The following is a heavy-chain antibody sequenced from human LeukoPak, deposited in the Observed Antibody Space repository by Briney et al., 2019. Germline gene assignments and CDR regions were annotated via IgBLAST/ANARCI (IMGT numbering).Heavy chain of an antibody. CDR1: GYTFSSYG. V-gene: IGHV1-18*01. Sequence: RASVKVSCKASGYTFSSYGISWVRQAPGQGLEWMGWISAYNGNTNYAQELQGRVTMTTDTSTSTAYMELRSLRSDDTAVYYCARAPLGDGYAGYWGQGTLVTVSS. D-gene: IGHD5-12*01. J-gene: IGHJ4*02. CDR2: ISAYNGNT. CDR3: ARAPLGDGYAGY.